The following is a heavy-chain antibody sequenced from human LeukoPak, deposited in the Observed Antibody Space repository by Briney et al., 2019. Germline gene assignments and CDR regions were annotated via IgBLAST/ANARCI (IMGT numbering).Heavy chain of an antibody. CDR1: GGSFSGYY. D-gene: IGHD5-12*01. CDR3: ARGTAIVATNH. J-gene: IGHJ4*02. V-gene: IGHV4-34*01. CDR2: INHSGST. Sequence: SETLSLTCAVYGGSFSGYYWSWIRQPPGKGLEWIGEINHSGSTNYNPSLKSRVTISVDTSKNQFSLKLSSVTAADTAVYYCARGTAIVATNHWGQGTLVTVSS.